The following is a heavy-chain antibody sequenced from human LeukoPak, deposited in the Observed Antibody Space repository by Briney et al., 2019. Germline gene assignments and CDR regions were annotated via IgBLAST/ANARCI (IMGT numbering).Heavy chain of an antibody. CDR1: GFTFSNYA. CDR2: ISYDGRNK. J-gene: IGHJ4*02. CDR3: ARDPRIAAAGTPPYFDY. Sequence: PGGSLRLSCAASGFTFSNYAMHWVRQAPGKGLEWVAVISYDGRNKYYADAVKGRFTISRDNSKNTLYLQMNSLRPEDTAVYYCARDPRIAAAGTPPYFDYWGQGTLVTVSS. D-gene: IGHD6-13*01. V-gene: IGHV3-30*04.